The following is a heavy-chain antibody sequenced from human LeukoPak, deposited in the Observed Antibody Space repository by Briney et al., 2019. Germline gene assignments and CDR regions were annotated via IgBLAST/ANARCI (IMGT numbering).Heavy chain of an antibody. V-gene: IGHV3-23*01. CDR1: GFTFRTYA. CDR3: AKPTCSIINCFRFDS. D-gene: IGHD2-2*01. Sequence: GGSLRLSCAASGFTFRTYAVNWVRQAPGKGLEWVSSISGSGDNTYYADSVKGRFTISRDNSKNTLYLQMSGLRAEDTAIYYCAKPTCSIINCFRFDSWGQGTLVTVSS. J-gene: IGHJ5*01. CDR2: ISGSGDNT.